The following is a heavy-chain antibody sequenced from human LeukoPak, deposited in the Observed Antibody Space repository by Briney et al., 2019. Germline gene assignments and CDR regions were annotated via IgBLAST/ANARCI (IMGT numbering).Heavy chain of an antibody. J-gene: IGHJ6*03. D-gene: IGHD3-10*01. CDR2: ISSNGGST. V-gene: IGHV3-64*01. CDR1: GFTFSSYA. CDR3: ARGKDYGSGKSYYYYYMDV. Sequence: PGGSLRLSCAASGFTFSSYAMHWVRQAPGKGLEYVSAISSNGGSTYYANSVKGRFTISRDNSKNTLYLQMGSLRAEDMAVYYCARGKDYGSGKSYYYYYMDVWGKGTTVTVSS.